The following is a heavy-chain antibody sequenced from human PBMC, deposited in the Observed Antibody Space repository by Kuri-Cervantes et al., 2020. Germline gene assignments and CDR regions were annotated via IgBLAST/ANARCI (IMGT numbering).Heavy chain of an antibody. V-gene: IGHV3-33*01. Sequence: GESLKISCAASGFTFSSYGMHWVRQAPGKGLEWVAVIWYDGSNKYYADSVKGRFTISRDNSKNTLYLQMNSLRAEDTAVYYCTTGPLTMIVVVIPYWGQGTLVTVSS. CDR1: GFTFSSYG. J-gene: IGHJ4*02. CDR2: IWYDGSNK. D-gene: IGHD3-22*01. CDR3: TTGPLTMIVVVIPY.